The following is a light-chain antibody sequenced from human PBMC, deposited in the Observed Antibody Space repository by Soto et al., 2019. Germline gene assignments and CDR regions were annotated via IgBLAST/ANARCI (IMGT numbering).Light chain of an antibody. CDR1: SSDLGRYNY. CDR3: SSYISSSTYV. V-gene: IGLV2-14*01. J-gene: IGLJ1*01. Sequence: QSVLTQPASVSGSPGQSITISCTGTSSDLGRYNYVSWYQQYPGKAPKFMIYDVSNRPSGVSNRFSGSKSGNTASLTISGLQAEDEADYYCSSYISSSTYVFGTGTQLTVL. CDR2: DVS.